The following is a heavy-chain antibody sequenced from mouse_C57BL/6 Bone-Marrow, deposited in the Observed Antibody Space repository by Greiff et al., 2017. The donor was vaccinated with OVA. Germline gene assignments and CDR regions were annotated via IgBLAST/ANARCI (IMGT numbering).Heavy chain of an antibody. CDR1: GYTFTSHR. D-gene: IGHD2-2*01. Sequence: QVQLQQPGAELVMPGASVKLSCKASGYTFTSHRMHWVKQRPGQGLEWIGEIDPSDSYTNYNQKFKGKSTLTVDKSSSTAYMQLSSLTSEDSAVYYGARGLTMVTTRCDYWGQGTTLTVSS. CDR2: IDPSDSYT. V-gene: IGHV1-69*01. CDR3: ARGLTMVTTRCDY. J-gene: IGHJ2*01.